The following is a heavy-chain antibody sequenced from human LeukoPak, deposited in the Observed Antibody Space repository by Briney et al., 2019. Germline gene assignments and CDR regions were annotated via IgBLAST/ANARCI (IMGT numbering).Heavy chain of an antibody. CDR2: IDPADSDT. J-gene: IGHJ3*02. Sequence: PGESLKVSCQGSGYTFTTHWIVWVRQMPGEGLEWMGLIDPADSDTTYSPSFEGRVNISVDKSLNTAYLQWSSLRASDTAMYYCARLGAIQLEMEGAFDIWGQGTIVTVSS. CDR3: ARLGAIQLEMEGAFDI. CDR1: GYTFTTHW. V-gene: IGHV5-51*01. D-gene: IGHD1-1*01.